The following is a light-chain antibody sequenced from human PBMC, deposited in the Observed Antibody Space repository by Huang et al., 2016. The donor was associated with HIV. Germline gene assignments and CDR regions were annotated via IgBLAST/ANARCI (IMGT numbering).Light chain of an antibody. CDR1: QTIDKY. J-gene: IGKJ2*01. Sequence: DIQMTQFPTSLSASVEDRVTITCRAGQTIDKYVNWYQQKSGRAPKRLIYGASNLQSGVPSRFSGRGSGTHFSLTINSLQPDDSAIYYCQQSYRTPRTVGQGTNLEI. CDR3: QQSYRTPRT. CDR2: GAS. V-gene: IGKV1-39*01.